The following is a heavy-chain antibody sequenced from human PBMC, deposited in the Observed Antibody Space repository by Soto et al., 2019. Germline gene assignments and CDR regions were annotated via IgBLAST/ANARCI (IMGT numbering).Heavy chain of an antibody. V-gene: IGHV3-33*01. D-gene: IGHD3-10*01. CDR2: IWYDGSNK. Sequence: PGGSLRLSCAASGFTFSSYGMHWVRQAPGKGLEWVAVIWYDGSNKYYADSVKGRFTISRDNSKNTLYLQMNSLRAEDTAVYYCARDRGYPDSFDIWGQRTMVTVSS. J-gene: IGHJ3*02. CDR3: ARDRGYPDSFDI. CDR1: GFTFSSYG.